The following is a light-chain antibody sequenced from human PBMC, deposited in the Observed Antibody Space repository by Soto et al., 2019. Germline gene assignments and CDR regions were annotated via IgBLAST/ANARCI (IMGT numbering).Light chain of an antibody. CDR1: HSVSSN. J-gene: IGKJ4*01. V-gene: IGKV3-15*01. CDR3: QQYNNWPLT. Sequence: EIVMKQSPATLSVSPGERATLSCRASHSVSSNLAWYQQKPGQAPRLLIYGASTRATGFPARFSGSGSGTEFTLTISSLQSEDFAVYYCQQYNNWPLTFGGGTKVEIK. CDR2: GAS.